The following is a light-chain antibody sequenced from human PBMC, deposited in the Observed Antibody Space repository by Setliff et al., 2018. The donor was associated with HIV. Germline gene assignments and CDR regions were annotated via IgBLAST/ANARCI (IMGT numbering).Light chain of an antibody. CDR1: SSDVGGYNY. V-gene: IGLV2-14*03. Sequence: QSALTQPASVSGSPGQSITISCTGTSSDVGGYNYVSWYQQHPGKAPKLMIYDVSKRPSGVSNRFSGSKSGNTASLTISGLQADDEADYYRTSYTSSSSVVFGGGTKVTVL. CDR3: TSYTSSSSVV. J-gene: IGLJ2*01. CDR2: DVS.